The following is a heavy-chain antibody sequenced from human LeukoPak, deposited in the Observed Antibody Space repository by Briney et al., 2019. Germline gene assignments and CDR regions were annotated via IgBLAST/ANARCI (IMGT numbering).Heavy chain of an antibody. D-gene: IGHD6-13*01. CDR2: IKSKTDGGTT. Sequence: GGSLRLSCAASGFTFSNAWMSWVRQAPGKGLEWVGRIKSKTDGGTTDYAAPVKGRFTISRDDSKNTLYLQMNSLKTEDTAVYYCTTGYSSSWYGAFDIWGQGTMDTVSS. CDR3: TTGYSSSWYGAFDI. V-gene: IGHV3-15*01. CDR1: GFTFSNAW. J-gene: IGHJ3*02.